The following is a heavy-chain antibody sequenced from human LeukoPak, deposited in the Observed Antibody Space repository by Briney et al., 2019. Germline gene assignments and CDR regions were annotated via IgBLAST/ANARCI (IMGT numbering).Heavy chain of an antibody. CDR1: GYTFTSYG. CDR3: ARDQLTIFGVVMNGDYYFDY. CDR2: ISAYNGNT. Sequence: ASVKVSCTASGYTFTSYGISWVRQAPGQGLEWMGWISAYNGNTNYAQKLQGRVTMTTDTSTSTAYMELRSLRSDDTAVYYCARDQLTIFGVVMNGDYYFDYWGQGTLVTVSS. D-gene: IGHD3-3*01. J-gene: IGHJ4*02. V-gene: IGHV1-18*01.